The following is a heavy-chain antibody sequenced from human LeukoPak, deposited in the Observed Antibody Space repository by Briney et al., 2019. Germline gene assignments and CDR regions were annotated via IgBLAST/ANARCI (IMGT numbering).Heavy chain of an antibody. CDR3: GRWGYFDSGNYFVVDY. D-gene: IGHD3-22*01. CDR1: GDSIRSYY. J-gene: IGHJ4*02. Sequence: PSETLSLTCIVSGDSIRSYYWNWIRQAPGKALEWIGHIHNNGDIAYNFSLKSRVTISMDTSKNQFSLKLSSVTAADTAVYYCGRWGYFDSGNYFVVDYWGQGTVVTVSS. CDR2: IHNNGDI. V-gene: IGHV4-59*01.